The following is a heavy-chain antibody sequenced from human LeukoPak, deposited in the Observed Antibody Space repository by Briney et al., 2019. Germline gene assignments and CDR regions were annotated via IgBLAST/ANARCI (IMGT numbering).Heavy chain of an antibody. J-gene: IGHJ4*02. D-gene: IGHD6-19*01. CDR2: IKQDGSEK. CDR3: ARDAGGWSAEYHFDY. V-gene: IGHV3-7*01. Sequence: PGGSLRLSCAASGFTFSSYWMSWVRQAPGKGLEWVANIKQDGSEKYYVDSVKGRFTISRDNAKNPLYLQMNSLRAEDTAVYYCARDAGGWSAEYHFDYWGQGTLVTVSS. CDR1: GFTFSSYW.